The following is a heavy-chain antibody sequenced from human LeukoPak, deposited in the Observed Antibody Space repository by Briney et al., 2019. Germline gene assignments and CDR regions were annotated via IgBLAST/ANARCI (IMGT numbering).Heavy chain of an antibody. J-gene: IGHJ2*01. D-gene: IGHD7-27*01. CDR2: IQFDGSSK. Sequence: GGSLRLSCTASGFTFSNYGMHWVRQAPGKGLEWVTFIQFDGSSKYYADSVRGRFIISRDISRNTLHLQMNDLGAEDTALYYCVRGLSGVSSWYFDLWGRGTLVSVSS. CDR1: GFTFSNYG. V-gene: IGHV3-30*12. CDR3: VRGLSGVSSWYFDL.